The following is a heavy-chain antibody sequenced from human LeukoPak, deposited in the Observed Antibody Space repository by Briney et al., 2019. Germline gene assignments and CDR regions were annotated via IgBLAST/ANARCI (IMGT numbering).Heavy chain of an antibody. CDR2: IWYDGSNK. CDR3: AKEAGYSGYDPGDY. V-gene: IGHV3-33*06. CDR1: GFTFSGFG. J-gene: IGHJ4*02. Sequence: GGSLRLSCAASGFTFSGFGMHWVRQAPGKGLEWVAVIWYDGSNKYYADSVKGRFTISRDNSKNTLYLQMNSLRAEDTAVYYRAKEAGYSGYDPGDYWGQGTLVTVSS. D-gene: IGHD5-12*01.